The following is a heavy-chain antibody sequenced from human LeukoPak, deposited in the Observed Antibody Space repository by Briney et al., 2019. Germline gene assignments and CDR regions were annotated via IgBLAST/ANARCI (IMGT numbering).Heavy chain of an antibody. CDR2: ITASGTAM. CDR3: AKEGRSLQTY. V-gene: IGHV3-48*01. D-gene: IGHD5-24*01. J-gene: IGHJ4*02. Sequence: GGSLRLSCAASGFTFSSYSMNWVRQAPGKGLEWVSHITASGTAMFYADSVKGRFTISRDNAKNSLYLQVNGLRVEDAAVYYCAKEGRSLQTYWGQGTLVTVSS. CDR1: GFTFSSYS.